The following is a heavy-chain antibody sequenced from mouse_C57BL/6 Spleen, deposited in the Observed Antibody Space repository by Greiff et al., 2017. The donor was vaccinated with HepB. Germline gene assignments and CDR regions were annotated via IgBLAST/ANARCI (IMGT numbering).Heavy chain of an antibody. J-gene: IGHJ4*01. CDR1: GFTFSDYY. V-gene: IGHV5-16*01. CDR2: INYDGSST. Sequence: DVHLVESEGGLVQPGSSMKLSCTASGFTFSDYYMAWVRQVPEKGLEWVANINYDGSSTYYLDSLKSRFIISRDNAKNILYLQMSSLKSEDTATYYCARGEDYYAMDYWGQGTSVTVSS. CDR3: ARGEDYYAMDY.